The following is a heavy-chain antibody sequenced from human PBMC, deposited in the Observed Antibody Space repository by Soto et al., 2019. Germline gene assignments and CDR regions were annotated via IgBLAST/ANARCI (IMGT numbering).Heavy chain of an antibody. J-gene: IGHJ4*02. Sequence: GGSLRLSCEVSGFTFIAYWMHWVRQVPGKGLIWVSRISDDGSTTTYADSVKGRFTISRGNAKNTLYLQMNSLRADDTGLYYCTRGPRVSSTGTGAHWGQGTLVTVSS. CDR2: ISDDGSTT. CDR1: GFTFIAYW. CDR3: TRGPRVSSTGTGAH. D-gene: IGHD1-1*01. V-gene: IGHV3-74*01.